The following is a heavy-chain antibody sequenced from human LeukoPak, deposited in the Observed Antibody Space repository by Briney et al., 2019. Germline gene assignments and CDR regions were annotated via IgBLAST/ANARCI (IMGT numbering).Heavy chain of an antibody. CDR3: ARRDSDSSVDY. CDR2: IYYSGST. Sequence: PSETLSLTCTVSGGSISSYYWSWIRQPPGKGLEWIGYIYYSGSTNYNPSLKSRVTISVDTSKNQFSLKLSSVTAADTAVYYCARRDSDSSVDYWGQGTLVTVPS. CDR1: GGSISSYY. J-gene: IGHJ4*02. D-gene: IGHD3-22*01. V-gene: IGHV4-59*08.